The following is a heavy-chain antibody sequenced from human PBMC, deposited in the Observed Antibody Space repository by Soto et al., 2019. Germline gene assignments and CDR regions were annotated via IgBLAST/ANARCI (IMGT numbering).Heavy chain of an antibody. Sequence: QLQLQESGSGLVKPSQTLSLTCAVSGGSISSGGYSWSWIRQPPGKGLEWIGYIYHSGSTYYNPSLKSRVTISVDRSKNQFSLKLSSVTAADTAVYYCARASMVRGVMSFDYWGRGTLVTVSS. CDR3: ARASMVRGVMSFDY. D-gene: IGHD3-10*01. CDR1: GGSISSGGYS. V-gene: IGHV4-30-2*01. CDR2: IYHSGST. J-gene: IGHJ4*02.